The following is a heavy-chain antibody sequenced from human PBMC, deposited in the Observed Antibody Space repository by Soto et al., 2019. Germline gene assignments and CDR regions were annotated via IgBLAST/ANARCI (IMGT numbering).Heavy chain of an antibody. CDR2: IYYSGST. J-gene: IGHJ4*02. D-gene: IGHD3-22*01. CDR1: GGSISSYY. V-gene: IGHV4-59*01. Sequence: SETLSLTCTVSGGSISSYYWSWIRQPPGKGLEWIGYIYYSGSTNYNPSLKSRVTISVDTSKNQFSLKLSSVTAADTAVYYCARGRTYYYDSSRYFLEYWGKGTLVTVSS. CDR3: ARGRTYYYDSSRYFLEY.